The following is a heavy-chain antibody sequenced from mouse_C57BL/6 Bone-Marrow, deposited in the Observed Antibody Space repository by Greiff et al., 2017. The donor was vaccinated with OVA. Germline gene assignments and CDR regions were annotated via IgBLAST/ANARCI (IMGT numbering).Heavy chain of an antibody. Sequence: VQLVESGPELVKPGASVKISCKASGYSFTSYYIHWVKQRPGQGLEWIGWIYPGSGNTKYNEKFKGKATLTADTSSSTAYMQLSSLTSEDSAVYYCARSPDKDYWGQGTSVTVSS. CDR3: ARSPDKDY. CDR2: IYPGSGNT. V-gene: IGHV1-66*01. J-gene: IGHJ4*01. CDR1: GYSFTSYY.